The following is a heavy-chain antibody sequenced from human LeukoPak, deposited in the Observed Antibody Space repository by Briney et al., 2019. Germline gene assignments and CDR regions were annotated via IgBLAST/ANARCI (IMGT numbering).Heavy chain of an antibody. J-gene: IGHJ4*02. CDR1: GYSISSGYY. CDR2: INHSGST. Sequence: SETLSLTCTVSGYSISSGYYWSWIRQPPGKGLEWIGEINHSGSTNYNPSLKSRVTISVDTSKNQFSLKLSSVTAADTAVYYCARKSGKSYDYVWGSYRLDYWGQGTLVTVSS. D-gene: IGHD3-16*02. V-gene: IGHV4-38-2*02. CDR3: ARKSGKSYDYVWGSYRLDY.